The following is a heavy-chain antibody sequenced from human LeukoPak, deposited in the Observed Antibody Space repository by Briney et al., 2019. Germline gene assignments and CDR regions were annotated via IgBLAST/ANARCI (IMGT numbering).Heavy chain of an antibody. J-gene: IGHJ6*02. CDR3: ARETSVAGILYGMDV. V-gene: IGHV3-53*01. D-gene: IGHD4-23*01. Sequence: GGSLRLSCAASGFTFSSYWMSWVRQAPGKGLEWVSVIYSDDNTYYADSVKGRFTISRDNSKNTLDLQMNSLRVEDTAVYYCARETSVAGILYGMDVWGQGTTVTVSS. CDR1: GFTFSSYW. CDR2: IYSDDNT.